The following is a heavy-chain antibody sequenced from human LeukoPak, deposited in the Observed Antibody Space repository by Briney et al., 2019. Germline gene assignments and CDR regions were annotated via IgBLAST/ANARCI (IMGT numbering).Heavy chain of an antibody. CDR2: ISSSSSYT. CDR1: GFTFSDYY. J-gene: IGHJ4*02. D-gene: IGHD6-19*01. V-gene: IGHV3-11*06. CDR3: ARDPLGQWLVQSYYFDY. Sequence: SGGSLRLSCAASGFTFSDYYMSWIRQAPGKGLEWVSYISSSSSYTNYADSVKGRFTISRDNAKNSPYLQMNSLRAEDTAVYYCARDPLGQWLVQSYYFDYWGQGALVTVSS.